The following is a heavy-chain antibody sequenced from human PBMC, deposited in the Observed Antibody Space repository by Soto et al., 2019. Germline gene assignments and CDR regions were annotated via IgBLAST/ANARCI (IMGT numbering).Heavy chain of an antibody. Sequence: QVRLVQSGAEVKKPGSSVKLSCKVSGGNSNSYSIAWVRQAPGQGLQWLGTIVPLSGTPNHAQQFQARVTITADTSPNTAYLELSSLRSEDTASYYCARDWRQMSRGGFFDYWGQGSLVTISS. CDR3: ARDWRQMSRGGFFDY. CDR1: GGNSNSYS. J-gene: IGHJ4*02. D-gene: IGHD3-16*01. CDR2: IVPLSGTP. V-gene: IGHV1-69*06.